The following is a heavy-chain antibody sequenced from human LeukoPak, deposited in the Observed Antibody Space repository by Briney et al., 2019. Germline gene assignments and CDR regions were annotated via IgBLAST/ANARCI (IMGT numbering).Heavy chain of an antibody. J-gene: IGHJ4*02. CDR3: ATGSGTYSPDY. D-gene: IGHD3-10*01. CDR1: GYTFTGQY. CDR2: INPNSDDT. V-gene: IGHV1-2*02. Sequence: ASVKVSCKASGYTFTGQYLHWVRQAPGQGLEWMGWINPNSDDTNYAQKFQGRVPLTRETSISTAYMELSRLRTDDTAVYYCATGSGTYSPDYWGQGTLVTVSS.